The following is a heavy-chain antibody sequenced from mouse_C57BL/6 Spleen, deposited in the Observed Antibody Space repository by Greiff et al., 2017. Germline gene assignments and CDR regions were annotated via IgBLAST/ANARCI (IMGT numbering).Heavy chain of an antibody. CDR2: IRSKSNNYAT. D-gene: IGHD1-1*01. V-gene: IGHV10-1*01. CDR3: VREYYYGSSHWFAY. Sequence: EVKLEESGGGLVQPKGSLKLSCAASGFSFNTYAMNWVRQAPGKGLEWVARIRSKSNNYATYYADSVKDRFTISRDDSESMLYLQMNNLKTEDTAMYYCVREYYYGSSHWFAYWGQGTLVTVSA. J-gene: IGHJ3*01. CDR1: GFSFNTYA.